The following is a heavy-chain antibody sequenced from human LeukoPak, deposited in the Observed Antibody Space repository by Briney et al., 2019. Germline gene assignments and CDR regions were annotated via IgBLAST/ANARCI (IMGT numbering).Heavy chain of an antibody. D-gene: IGHD5-24*01. CDR1: GFTFSSYS. CDR3: AREVGMALSEYYYYGMDV. V-gene: IGHV3-48*01. J-gene: IGHJ6*02. CDR2: ISSSSSTI. Sequence: PGGSLRLSCAASGFTFSSYSMNWVRQAPGKGLEWVSYISSSSSTIYYADSVKGRFTISRDNAKNSLYLQMNSLRAEDTAVYYCAREVGMALSEYYYYGMDVRGQGTTVTVSS.